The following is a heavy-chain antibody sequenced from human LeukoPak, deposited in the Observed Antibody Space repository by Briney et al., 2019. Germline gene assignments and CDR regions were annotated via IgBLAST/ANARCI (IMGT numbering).Heavy chain of an antibody. CDR3: ARESAAAGTYAFDI. V-gene: IGHV1-69*06. J-gene: IGHJ3*02. CDR2: IIPIFGTA. CDR1: GGTFSSYA. D-gene: IGHD6-13*01. Sequence: SVKVPCKASGGTFSSYAISWVRQAPGQGLEWMGGIIPIFGTANYAQKFQGRVTITADKSTSTAYMELSSLRSEDQAVYYCARESAAAGTYAFDIWGQGTMVTVSS.